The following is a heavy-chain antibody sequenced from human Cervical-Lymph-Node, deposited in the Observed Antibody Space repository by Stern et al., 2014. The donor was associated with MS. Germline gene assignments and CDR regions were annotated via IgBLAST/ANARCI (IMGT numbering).Heavy chain of an antibody. CDR3: AAIGPRMEGACFDI. Sequence: QVQLVESGPGLVKPSQTLSLSCTVSGAPVSSGGYYWTWIRPLPGKGLEWVGYIHHTGATFYNPSLKSRVAISVDTSENQFSLKLTSVTAADTAVYYCAAIGPRMEGACFDIWGQGTMVTVSS. J-gene: IGHJ3*02. V-gene: IGHV4-31*03. CDR1: GAPVSSGGYY. CDR2: IHHTGAT. D-gene: IGHD2-21*01.